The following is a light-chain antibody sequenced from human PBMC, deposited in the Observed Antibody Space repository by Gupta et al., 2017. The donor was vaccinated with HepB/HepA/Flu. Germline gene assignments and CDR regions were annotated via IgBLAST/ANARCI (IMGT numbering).Light chain of an antibody. Sequence: DIQMTQSPSSLSASVGDRVTITCRASQDIRNNLGWYQQKPGTVPKCLIYAAFTLQTGVPSRFSGSTXGTXFTLTIXSLQPEDFATYYCRQENNYPWTFGXGTKVEIK. V-gene: IGKV1-17*01. CDR2: AAF. CDR3: RQENNYPWT. CDR1: QDIRNN. J-gene: IGKJ1*01.